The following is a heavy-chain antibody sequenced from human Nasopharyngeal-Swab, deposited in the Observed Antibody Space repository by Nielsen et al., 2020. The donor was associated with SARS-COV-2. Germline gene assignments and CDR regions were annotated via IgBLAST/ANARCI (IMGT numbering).Heavy chain of an antibody. J-gene: IGHJ6*02. D-gene: IGHD3-10*01. V-gene: IGHV4-39*01. CDR1: GGSISSSSYY. CDR2: IYYSGST. CDR3: ATPRYYYGSGSYGGMDV. Sequence: SETLSLTCTVSGGSISSSSYYWGWIRQPPGKGLEWIGSIYYSGSTYYNPSLKSRVTISVDTSKNQFSLKLSSVTAADTAVYYCATPRYYYGSGSYGGMDVWCQGTTVTVSS.